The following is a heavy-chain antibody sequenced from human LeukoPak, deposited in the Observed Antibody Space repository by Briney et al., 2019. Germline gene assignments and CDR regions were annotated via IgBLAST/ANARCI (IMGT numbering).Heavy chain of an antibody. D-gene: IGHD2-15*01. CDR1: GYTFTSYG. CDR2: VSAYADNT. V-gene: IGHV1-18*01. J-gene: IGHJ4*02. Sequence: ASVKVSCKASGYTFTSYGISWVRQAPGQGLEWMGWVSAYADNTNYVQEVQGRVTMTTDTSTNTAYMELRSLRSDDTAVYYCARDCIGCHGFDYWGQGTLVTVSS. CDR3: ARDCIGCHGFDY.